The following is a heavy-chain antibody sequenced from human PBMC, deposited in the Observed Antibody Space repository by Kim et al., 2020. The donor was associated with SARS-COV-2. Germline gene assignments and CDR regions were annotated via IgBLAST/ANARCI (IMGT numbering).Heavy chain of an antibody. CDR2: IYHSGST. CDR3: ARGDIVVVVAATYFDY. Sequence: SETLSLTCTVSGYSISSGYYWGWIRQPPGKGLEWIGSIYHSGSTYYNPSLKSRVTISVDTSKNQFSLKLSSVTAADTAVYYCARGDIVVVVAATYFDYWG. D-gene: IGHD2-15*01. V-gene: IGHV4-38-2*02. CDR1: GYSISSGYY. J-gene: IGHJ4*01.